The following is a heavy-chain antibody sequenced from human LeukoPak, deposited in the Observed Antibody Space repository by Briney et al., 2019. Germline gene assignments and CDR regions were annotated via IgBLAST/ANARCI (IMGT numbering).Heavy chain of an antibody. CDR3: ARGLRNDDGDYGPDY. D-gene: IGHD4-17*01. CDR2: IYTDGSST. Sequence: QPGACLTLSCAASGFTFSSYWMHCVRHAPGKGPVWVPRIYTDGSSTSYADSVEGRFTISRDNAENTLYLQMNSLRAEDTAVYYCARGLRNDDGDYGPDYWGQGTLVTVSS. V-gene: IGHV3-74*01. J-gene: IGHJ4*02. CDR1: GFTFSSYW.